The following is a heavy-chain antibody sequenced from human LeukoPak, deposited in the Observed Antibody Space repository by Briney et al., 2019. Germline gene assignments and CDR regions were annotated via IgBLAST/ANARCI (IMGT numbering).Heavy chain of an antibody. CDR3: ARVGRTKVATMDY. Sequence: GASVKVSCKASGYTFTNYGISWVRQAPGQGLEWMGWISGSSENTDSAQKFQGRVTMTTDTSTSTAYMELRNLRSDDTATYYCARVGRTKVATMDYWGQGTLVTVSS. V-gene: IGHV1-18*01. CDR1: GYTFTNYG. J-gene: IGHJ4*02. D-gene: IGHD5-12*01. CDR2: ISGSSENT.